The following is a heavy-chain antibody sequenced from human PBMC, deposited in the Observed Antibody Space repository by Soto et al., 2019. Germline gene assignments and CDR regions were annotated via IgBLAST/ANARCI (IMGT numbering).Heavy chain of an antibody. CDR3: ARVKAQILSSGWYGGDDI. Sequence: EVQLLESGGGLVQPGGSLRLSCAASGFTFSTYSMTWVRQAPGKGLEWVSTIRDSGHSTHYADSVRGRFAIYRDNPKNTLFLQMNSLRAEDTAVYYCARVKAQILSSGWYGGDDIWGQGTMVTVSS. CDR1: GFTFSTYS. CDR2: IRDSGHST. D-gene: IGHD6-19*01. V-gene: IGHV3-23*01. J-gene: IGHJ3*02.